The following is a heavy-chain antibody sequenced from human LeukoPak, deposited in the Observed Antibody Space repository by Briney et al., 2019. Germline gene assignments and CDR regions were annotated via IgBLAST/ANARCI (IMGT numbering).Heavy chain of an antibody. CDR3: AKAQYLTIAAAADV. CDR2: IGTAGDT. J-gene: IGHJ6*02. D-gene: IGHD6-13*01. Sequence: GGSLRLSCAASGFTFSSYDMHWVRQATGKGLEWVSAIGTAGDTYYPGSVKGRFTISRENAKNSLYLQMNSLRAGDTAVYYCAKAQYLTIAAAADVWGQGTTVTVSS. CDR1: GFTFSSYD. V-gene: IGHV3-13*01.